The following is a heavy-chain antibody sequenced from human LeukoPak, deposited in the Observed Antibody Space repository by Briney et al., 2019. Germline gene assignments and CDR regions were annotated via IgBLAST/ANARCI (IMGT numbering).Heavy chain of an antibody. CDR3: ARTAMVTSPDY. J-gene: IGHJ4*02. CDR2: ISAYNGNT. D-gene: IGHD5-18*01. CDR1: XYTFXXYG. V-gene: IGHV1-18*01. Sequence: XXVSCXXXXYTFXXYGISWVRQAPGQGLEWMGWISAYNGNTNYAQKLQGRVTMTTDTSTSTAYMELRSLRSDDTAVYYCARTAMVTSPDYWGQGTLVTVSS.